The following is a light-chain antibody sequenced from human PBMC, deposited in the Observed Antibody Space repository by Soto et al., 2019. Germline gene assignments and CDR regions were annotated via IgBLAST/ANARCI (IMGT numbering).Light chain of an antibody. V-gene: IGLV2-23*01. J-gene: IGLJ2*01. CDR2: EGS. CDR1: SSDVGSYNL. CDR3: CSYAGSSTFYVV. Sequence: QSVLTQPASVSGSPGQSITISCTGTSSDVGSYNLVSWYQQHPGKAPKLMIYEGSKRPSGVSNRFSGSKSGNTASLTISGLQPEDEADYYCCSYAGSSTFYVVFGGGTKVXVL.